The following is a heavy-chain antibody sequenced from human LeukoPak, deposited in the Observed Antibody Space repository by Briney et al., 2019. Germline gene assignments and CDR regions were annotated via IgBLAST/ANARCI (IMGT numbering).Heavy chain of an antibody. CDR2: IKSKTDGGTT. CDR3: TTAPDYSDYRSFDY. D-gene: IGHD4-11*01. J-gene: IGHJ4*02. Sequence: GGSLRLSCAASGITFSKAWMSWIRQAPGKGLEWVGRIKSKTDGGTTDSAAPVKGRFTISRDDSKNTLYLQMNSLKTEDTAVYYCTTAPDYSDYRSFDYWGQGTLVTVSS. CDR1: GITFSKAW. V-gene: IGHV3-15*01.